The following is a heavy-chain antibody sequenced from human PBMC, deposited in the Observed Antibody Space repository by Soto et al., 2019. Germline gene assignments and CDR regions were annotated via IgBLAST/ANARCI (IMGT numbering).Heavy chain of an antibody. J-gene: IGHJ6*03. CDR1: GYSFTSYW. Sequence: GESLKISCKGSGYSFTSYWIGWVRQMPVKGLEWMGIIHPGDSDTRYSPSFQGRVTISADKSISTAYLQWSSLKASDTAMYYCARHAASVTTSYYYMDVWGKGTTVTVSS. V-gene: IGHV5-51*01. CDR3: ARHAASVTTSYYYMDV. CDR2: IHPGDSDT. D-gene: IGHD4-4*01.